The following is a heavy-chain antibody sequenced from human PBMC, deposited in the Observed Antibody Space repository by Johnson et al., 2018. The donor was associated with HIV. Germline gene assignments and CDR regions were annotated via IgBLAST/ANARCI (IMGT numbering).Heavy chain of an antibody. Sequence: VQLVESGGGLAQPGGSLRLSCVGSGLTFSSYAMSWVRQAPGKGLEWVSAISASGGSTYYADSVKGRCHIARDTTNNTLLLQMNTLNAEDTAVYYCASSTVMMTDDAFDIWGQGTVVTVSP. CDR1: GLTFSSYA. J-gene: IGHJ3*02. V-gene: IGHV3-23*04. D-gene: IGHD4-11*01. CDR3: ASSTVMMTDDAFDI. CDR2: ISASGGST.